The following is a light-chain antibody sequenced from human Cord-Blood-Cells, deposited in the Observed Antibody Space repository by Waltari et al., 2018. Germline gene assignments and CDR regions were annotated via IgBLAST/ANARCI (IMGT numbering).Light chain of an antibody. CDR1: SSDVGGYNY. CDR2: EVS. J-gene: IGLJ1*01. Sequence: QSALTQPPSASGSPGQSVTLPCPGTSSDVGGYNYVSWYHQHPGKAPKLMIYEVSKRPSGVPDRFSGSKSGNTASLTVSGLQAEDEADYYCSSYAGSNNLVFGTGTKVTVL. V-gene: IGLV2-8*01. CDR3: SSYAGSNNLV.